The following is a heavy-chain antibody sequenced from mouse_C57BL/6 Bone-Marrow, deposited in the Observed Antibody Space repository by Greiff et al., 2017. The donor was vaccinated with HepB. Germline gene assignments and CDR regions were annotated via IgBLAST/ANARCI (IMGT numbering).Heavy chain of an antibody. CDR3: AKLPGTGFAY. CDR2: INPSSGYT. Sequence: VQLQESGAELARPGASVKMSCKASGYTFTSYTMHWVKQRPGQGLEWIGYINPSSGYTKYNQKFKDKATLTADKSSSTAYMQLSSLTSEDSAVYCCAKLPGTGFAYWGQGTLVTVSA. V-gene: IGHV1-4*01. D-gene: IGHD3-3*01. J-gene: IGHJ3*01. CDR1: GYTFTSYT.